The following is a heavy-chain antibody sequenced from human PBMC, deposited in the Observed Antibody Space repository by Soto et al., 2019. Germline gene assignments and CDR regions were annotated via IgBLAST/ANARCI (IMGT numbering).Heavy chain of an antibody. J-gene: IGHJ3*02. V-gene: IGHV4-31*03. CDR1: GGSVSSGGYY. CDR3: ARESSGDFWSGSYAFDI. Sequence: QVQLQESGPGLVMSPQTLSLTCTVSGGSVSSGGYYWTWIRQHPGKGLEWIGFIYYSGSTYYKPSLKSRVTISVDTSKNQFSLELSSVTAADTAVYYCARESSGDFWSGSYAFDIWGQGTMVTVSS. CDR2: IYYSGST. D-gene: IGHD3-3*01.